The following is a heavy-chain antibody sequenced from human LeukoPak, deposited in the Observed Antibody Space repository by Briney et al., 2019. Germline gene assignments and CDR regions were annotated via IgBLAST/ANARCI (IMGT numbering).Heavy chain of an antibody. V-gene: IGHV3-23*01. J-gene: IGHJ6*02. Sequence: GGSLRLSCAASGFTFSSYAMSWVRQAPGKGLEWVSAISGSGGSTYYADSVKGRFTISRDNSKNTLYLQMNSLRAEDTAVYYCARAIAAADYYHYGMDVWGQGTTVTVSS. CDR2: ISGSGGST. CDR3: ARAIAAADYYHYGMDV. CDR1: GFTFSSYA. D-gene: IGHD6-13*01.